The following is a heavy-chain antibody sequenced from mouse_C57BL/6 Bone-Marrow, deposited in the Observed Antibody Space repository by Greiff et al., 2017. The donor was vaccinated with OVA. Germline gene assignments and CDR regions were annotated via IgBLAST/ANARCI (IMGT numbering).Heavy chain of an antibody. CDR2: IDPENGDT. J-gene: IGHJ4*01. D-gene: IGHD2-10*01. Sequence: EVQLQESGAELVRPGASVKLSCTASGFNIKDDYMHWVKQRPEQGLEWIGWIDPENGDTEYASKFQGKATITADTSSNTAYLQLSSLTSEDTAVYYCTTSYYGNFYYYAMDYRGQGTSVTVSS. V-gene: IGHV14-4*01. CDR1: GFNIKDDY. CDR3: TTSYYGNFYYYAMDY.